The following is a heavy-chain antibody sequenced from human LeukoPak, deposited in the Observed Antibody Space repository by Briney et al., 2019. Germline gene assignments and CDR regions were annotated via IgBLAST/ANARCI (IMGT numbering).Heavy chain of an antibody. D-gene: IGHD1-26*01. Sequence: GGSLRLSCEVSGFTISANYLSWVRQAPGKGLVWVSGIYSGGSTYYADSVKGRFTISRDIPKNMVYLQMISLRAEDTAVYYCARGSPFDDWGQGTLVTVSS. CDR2: IYSGGST. CDR3: ARGSPFDD. V-gene: IGHV3-66*01. CDR1: GFTISANY. J-gene: IGHJ4*02.